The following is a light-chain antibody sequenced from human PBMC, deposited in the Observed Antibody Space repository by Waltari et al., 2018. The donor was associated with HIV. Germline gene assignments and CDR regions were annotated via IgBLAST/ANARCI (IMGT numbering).Light chain of an antibody. Sequence: GTSSDVGGYNYVSWYQQHPGKAPKLMIYDVSNRPSGVSNRFSGSKSGNTASLTISGLQAEDEADYYCSSYTSSSTLVVFGGGTKLTVL. CDR1: SSDVGGYNY. J-gene: IGLJ2*01. CDR2: DVS. V-gene: IGLV2-14*04. CDR3: SSYTSSSTLVV.